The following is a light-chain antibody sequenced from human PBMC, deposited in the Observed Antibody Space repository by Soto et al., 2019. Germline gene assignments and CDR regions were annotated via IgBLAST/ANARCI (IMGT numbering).Light chain of an antibody. Sequence: EIVLPQSPGTLSLSPGERATLSCRASQSVSSSFLAWYQQKVGQAPRLLIYGASSRATGIPDRFSGSGSGTDFTLTISRLEPEDFAVYYCQQYGSSPRTFGQRTRLEI. CDR2: GAS. CDR1: QSVSSSF. J-gene: IGKJ5*01. V-gene: IGKV3-20*01. CDR3: QQYGSSPRT.